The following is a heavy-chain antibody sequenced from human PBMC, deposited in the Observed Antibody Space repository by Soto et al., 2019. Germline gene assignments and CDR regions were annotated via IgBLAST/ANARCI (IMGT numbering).Heavy chain of an antibody. CDR3: ARSCSGYVFDWFDP. CDR2: IYYSGST. Sequence: SETLCLTCTVSCGSISSYYWSWIRQPPGKGLEWIGYIYYSGSTNYNPSLKSRVTISVDTSKNQFSLKLSSVTAADTAVYYCARSCSGYVFDWFDPWGQGTLVTVSS. CDR1: CGSISSYY. D-gene: IGHD6-25*01. V-gene: IGHV4-59*01. J-gene: IGHJ5*02.